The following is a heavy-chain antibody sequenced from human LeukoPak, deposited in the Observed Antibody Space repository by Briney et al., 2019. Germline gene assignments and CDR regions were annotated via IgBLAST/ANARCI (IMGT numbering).Heavy chain of an antibody. D-gene: IGHD3-10*01. J-gene: IGHJ5*02. V-gene: IGHV1-18*04. CDR3: ARDRITMVRGVIPRTNWFDP. CDR1: GYTFTSYG. CDR2: ISAYNGNT. Sequence: ASVKVSCRASGYTFTSYGISWVRHAPGQGLEWMGWISAYNGNTNYAQKLPGRVTMTTDTSTSTAYMELRSLRSDGTAVYYCARDRITMVRGVIPRTNWFDPWGQGTLVTVSS.